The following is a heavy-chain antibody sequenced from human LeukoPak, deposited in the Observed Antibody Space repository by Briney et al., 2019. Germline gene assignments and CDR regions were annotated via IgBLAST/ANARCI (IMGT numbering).Heavy chain of an antibody. CDR1: GGSISSGSYY. D-gene: IGHD3/OR15-3a*01. J-gene: IGHJ4*02. CDR3: ARQTGSGLFILP. CDR2: IYTSGST. Sequence: SETLSLTCTVSGGSISSGSYYWSWIRQPAGKGLEWIGRIYTSGSTNYNPSLKSRVTISVDTSKNQFSLKLSSVTAADTAVYYCARQTGSGLFILPGGQGTLVTVSS. V-gene: IGHV4-61*02.